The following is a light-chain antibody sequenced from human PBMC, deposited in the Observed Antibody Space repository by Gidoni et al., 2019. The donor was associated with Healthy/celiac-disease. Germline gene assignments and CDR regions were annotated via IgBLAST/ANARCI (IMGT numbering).Light chain of an antibody. V-gene: IGKV1-8*01. J-gene: IGKJ2*01. CDR3: QQYYSYPRT. CDR1: QGISSC. CDR2: AAS. Sequence: AIRMTQSPSSLSASTGDRVTITCRASQGISSCLAWYQQKPGKAPKLLIYAASTLQSGVPSRFSGSGSGTDFTLTISCLQSEDFATYYCQQYYSYPRTFGQXTKLEIK.